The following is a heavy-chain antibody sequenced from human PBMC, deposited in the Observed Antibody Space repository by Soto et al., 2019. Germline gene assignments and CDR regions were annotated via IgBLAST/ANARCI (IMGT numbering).Heavy chain of an antibody. V-gene: IGHV4-30-4*01. J-gene: IGHJ4*02. CDR1: GGSISSNDYY. CDR2: IHYRGYT. Sequence: QVQLQESGPGLVKPSQTLSLTCTVSGGSISSNDYYWSWIRQPPGKGLEWIGYIHYRGYTHYNPSLQSRVSILVDTSKKQFSLTLSYVTPADAAVYYCTRRSMLRVDFFDYGVRGTLVSVTS. CDR3: TRRSMLRVDFFDY. D-gene: IGHD2-8*01.